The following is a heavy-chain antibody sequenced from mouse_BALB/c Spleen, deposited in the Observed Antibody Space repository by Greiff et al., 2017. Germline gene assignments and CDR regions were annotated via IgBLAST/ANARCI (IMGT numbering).Heavy chain of an antibody. V-gene: IGHV5-12-2*01. CDR2: ISNGGGST. CDR3: ARQELGAWFAY. Sequence: EVKLVESGGGLVQPGGSLKLSCAASGFTFSSYTMSWVRQTPEQRLEWVAYISNGGGSTYYPDTVKGRFTISRDNAKNTLYLQMSSLKSGDTAMYYCARQELGAWFAYWGQGTLVTVSA. J-gene: IGHJ3*01. D-gene: IGHD4-1*01. CDR1: GFTFSSYT.